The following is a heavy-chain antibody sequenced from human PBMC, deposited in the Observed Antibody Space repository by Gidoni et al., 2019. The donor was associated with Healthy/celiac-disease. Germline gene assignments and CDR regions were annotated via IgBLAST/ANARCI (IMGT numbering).Heavy chain of an antibody. J-gene: IGHJ6*03. Sequence: QVQLVQSGAEVKKPGSSVKVSCKASGGTFSSYAISWVRQAPGQGLEWMGGIIPIFGTANYAQKFQGRVTITADESTSTAYMELSSLRSEDTAVYYCASFVVVVPAAIREYYYYYYMDVWGKGTTVTVSS. CDR2: IIPIFGTA. CDR1: GGTFSSYA. D-gene: IGHD2-2*02. CDR3: ASFVVVVPAAIREYYYYYYMDV. V-gene: IGHV1-69*01.